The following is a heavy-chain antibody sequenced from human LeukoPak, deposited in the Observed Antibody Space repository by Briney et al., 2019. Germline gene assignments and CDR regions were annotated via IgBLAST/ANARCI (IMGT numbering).Heavy chain of an antibody. CDR1: GFTFSSYS. D-gene: IGHD1-7*01. CDR3: ARDGGSITGTTGLFDY. CDR2: ISSSSSYI. Sequence: PGGSLRLSCAASGFTFSSYSMNWVRQAPGKGLEWVSSISSSSSYIYYADSLKGRFTISRDNAKNSLYPQMNSLRAEDTAVYYCARDGGSITGTTGLFDYRGQGTLVTVSS. V-gene: IGHV3-21*01. J-gene: IGHJ4*02.